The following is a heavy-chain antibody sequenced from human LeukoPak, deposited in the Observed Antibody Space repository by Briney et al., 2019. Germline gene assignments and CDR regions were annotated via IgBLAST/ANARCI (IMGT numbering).Heavy chain of an antibody. CDR2: INPSSGGT. CDR1: GYTFTGYY. V-gene: IGHV1-2*02. J-gene: IGHJ4*02. CDR3: AREIASIAVAGHFDY. Sequence: ASVTVSCKASGYTFTGYYVHWVRQAPGQGLEWMGWINPSSGGTNYAQKFQGRVTMTGDTSISTAYMELSRLRSDDTAVYYCAREIASIAVAGHFDYWGQGTLVTVSS. D-gene: IGHD6-19*01.